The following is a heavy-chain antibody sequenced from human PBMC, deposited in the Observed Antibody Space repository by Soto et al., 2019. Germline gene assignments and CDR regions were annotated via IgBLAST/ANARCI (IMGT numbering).Heavy chain of an antibody. CDR1: GFSLSTSGVG. D-gene: IGHD6-6*01. CDR2: IYWDDDK. V-gene: IGHV2-5*02. J-gene: IGHJ4*02. CDR3: AHRDHSSSSGFLFRD. Sequence: SGPTLVNPTQTLTLTCPFSGFSLSTSGVGVGWIRQPPGKALEWLALIYWDDDKRYSPSLKSRLTVTKDTSKNQVVLTMTNMDPVDTATYYCAHRDHSSSSGFLFRDWGQGTLVTVSS.